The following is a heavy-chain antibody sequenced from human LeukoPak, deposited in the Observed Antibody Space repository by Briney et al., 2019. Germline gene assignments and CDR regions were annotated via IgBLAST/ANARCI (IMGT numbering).Heavy chain of an antibody. CDR1: GYTFTSYG. Sequence: ASVKISCKASGYTFTSYGISWVRQAPGQGLEWMGWISAYNGNTNYAQKLQGRVTMTTDTSTSTAYMELRSLRSGDTAVYYCARMGGGKGNIVVVVSANDYWGQGTLVTVSS. CDR3: ARMGGGKGNIVVVVSANDY. CDR2: ISAYNGNT. J-gene: IGHJ4*02. D-gene: IGHD2-15*01. V-gene: IGHV1-18*01.